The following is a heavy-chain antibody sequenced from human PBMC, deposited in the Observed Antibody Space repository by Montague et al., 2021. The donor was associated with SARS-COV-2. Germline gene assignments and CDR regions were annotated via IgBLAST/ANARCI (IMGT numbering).Heavy chain of an antibody. CDR3: AKNGGAHGLDV. CDR2: IKPDESEK. D-gene: IGHD4-23*01. V-gene: IGHV3-7*01. J-gene: IGHJ6*02. CDR1: GFTFSNIW. Sequence: SLRLSCAASGFTFSNIWMSWVRQAPGKGLEWVANIKPDESEKNXXXSVKGRFSISRDNAKNSLYLQMDNLRAEATAIYYCAKNGGAHGLDVWGQGTSVSVSS.